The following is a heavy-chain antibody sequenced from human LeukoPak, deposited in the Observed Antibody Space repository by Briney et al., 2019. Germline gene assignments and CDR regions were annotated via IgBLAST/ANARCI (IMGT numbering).Heavy chain of an antibody. CDR1: GYSISSGYY. D-gene: IGHD5-12*01. CDR2: IYSDGST. V-gene: IGHV3-53*01. Sequence: ETLSLTCTVSGYSISSGYYWGWIRQPPGKGLEWVSTIYSDGSTYYADSVKGRFIISRDNSKNTLYLQMYSLRAEDTAVYFCVGGEWLRSGLGYWGQGTLVTVSS. J-gene: IGHJ4*02. CDR3: VGGEWLRSGLGY.